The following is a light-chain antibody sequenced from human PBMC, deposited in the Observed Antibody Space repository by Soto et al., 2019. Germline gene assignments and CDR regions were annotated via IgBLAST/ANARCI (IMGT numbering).Light chain of an antibody. Sequence: QSALTQPAFVAGSPGQSITISCTGTSGDVGTYNFVSWYQQRPGKAPKLIIYDVNSRPSGVSNRFSASKSGNTASLTISGLQAEDEADYYCCSYTTTSTYVFGTGTKVTVL. CDR1: SGDVGTYNF. J-gene: IGLJ1*01. V-gene: IGLV2-14*03. CDR3: CSYTTTSTYV. CDR2: DVN.